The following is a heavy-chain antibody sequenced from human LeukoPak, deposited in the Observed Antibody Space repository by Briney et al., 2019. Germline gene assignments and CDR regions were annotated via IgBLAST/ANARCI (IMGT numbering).Heavy chain of an antibody. V-gene: IGHV4-39*07. Sequence: SETLSLTCTVSGGSISSSSYYWGWIRQPPGKGLEWIGSIYYSGSTYYNPSLKSRVTISVDTSKNQFSLKLSSVTAADTAVYYCARWALNMIVVVDDAFDIWGQGTMVTVSS. CDR3: ARWALNMIVVVDDAFDI. D-gene: IGHD3-22*01. CDR2: IYYSGST. CDR1: GGSISSSSYY. J-gene: IGHJ3*02.